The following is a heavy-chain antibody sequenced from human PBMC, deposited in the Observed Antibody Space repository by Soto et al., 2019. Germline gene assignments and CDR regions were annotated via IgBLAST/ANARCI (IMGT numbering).Heavy chain of an antibody. D-gene: IGHD3-10*01. Sequence: SETLSLTCAVSSGSISSSNWWSWVRQPPGKGLEWIGEIYHSGSTNYNPSLKSRVTISVDKSKNQFSLKLSSVTAADTAVYYCARVMITMVRGVINQYYYYYYMDVWGKGTTVTVSS. CDR3: ARVMITMVRGVINQYYYYYYMDV. J-gene: IGHJ6*03. CDR1: SGSISSSNW. V-gene: IGHV4-4*02. CDR2: IYHSGST.